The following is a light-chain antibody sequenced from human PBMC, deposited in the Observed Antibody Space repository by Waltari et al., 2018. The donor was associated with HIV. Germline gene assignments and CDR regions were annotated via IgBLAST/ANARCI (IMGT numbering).Light chain of an antibody. V-gene: IGKV1-5*03. J-gene: IGKJ1*01. CDR3: QQYNSYSRT. CDR2: KAS. CDR1: QSISSW. Sequence: DIQMTQSPSTLSASVGDRVTITCRASQSISSWLAWYQQKPGKAPKLLIYKASSLESGVPSRFSGSVSWTEFTLTISSLQPDDFSTYYCQQYNSYSRTFGQGTKVEIK.